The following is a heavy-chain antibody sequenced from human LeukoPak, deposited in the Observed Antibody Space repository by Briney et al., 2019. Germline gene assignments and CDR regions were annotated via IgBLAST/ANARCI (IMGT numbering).Heavy chain of an antibody. V-gene: IGHV4-34*01. CDR3: ARVHYDSSGYYYVRGSNWFDP. CDR2: IYHSGST. J-gene: IGHJ5*02. D-gene: IGHD3-22*01. CDR1: GGSFSGYY. Sequence: PSETLSLTCAVYGGSFSGYYWSWIRQPPGKGLEWIGYIYHSGSTYYNPSLKSRVTISVDRSKNQFSLKLSSVTAADTAVYYCARVHYDSSGYYYVRGSNWFDPWGQGTLVTVSS.